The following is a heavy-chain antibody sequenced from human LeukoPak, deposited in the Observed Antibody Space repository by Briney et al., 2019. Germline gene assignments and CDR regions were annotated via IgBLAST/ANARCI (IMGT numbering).Heavy chain of an antibody. J-gene: IGHJ4*02. V-gene: IGHV3-64*01. CDR2: ISSNGGIT. CDR3: ARDGPPISVAIPTTAYYFDN. D-gene: IGHD6-19*01. CDR1: GFTFSNYA. Sequence: GGSLRLSCAASGFTFSNYAMHWVRQAPGKGLEYVSAISSNGGITYYAKSVEGRFTISRDNSKNTLHLQMGSLRAEDVAVYYCARDGPPISVAIPTTAYYFDNWGQGTLVTVSS.